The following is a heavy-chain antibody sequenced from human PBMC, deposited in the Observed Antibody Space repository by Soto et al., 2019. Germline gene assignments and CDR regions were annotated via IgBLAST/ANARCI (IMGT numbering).Heavy chain of an antibody. V-gene: IGHV1-69*13. CDR2: IIPIFGTA. Sequence: GASVKVSCKASGGTFSSYAISWVRQAPGQGLEWMGGIIPIFGTANYAQKFQGRVTITADESTSTAYMELSSLRSEDTAVYYCARDWGSSSTGTYWYFDLWGRGTLVTVSS. D-gene: IGHD3-16*01. J-gene: IGHJ2*01. CDR1: GGTFSSYA. CDR3: ARDWGSSSTGTYWYFDL.